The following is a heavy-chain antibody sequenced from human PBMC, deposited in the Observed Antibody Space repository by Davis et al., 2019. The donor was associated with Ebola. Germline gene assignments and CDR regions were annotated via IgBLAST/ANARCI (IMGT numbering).Heavy chain of an antibody. J-gene: IGHJ5*02. Sequence: SQTLSLSRAVYGGSFSGYYLSWIRQPPGKGLEWIGEINHSGSTNYNPSLKSRVTISVDTSKNQFSLKLSSVTAADTAVYYCARVSVWGIAARGYNWFDPWGQGTLVTVSS. V-gene: IGHV4-34*01. CDR2: INHSGST. D-gene: IGHD6-6*01. CDR1: GGSFSGYY. CDR3: ARVSVWGIAARGYNWFDP.